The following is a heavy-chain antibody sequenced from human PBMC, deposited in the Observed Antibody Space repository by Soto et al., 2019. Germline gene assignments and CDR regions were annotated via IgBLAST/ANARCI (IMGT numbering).Heavy chain of an antibody. Sequence: QVQLVESGGGLVKPGGSLRLSCAASKFTFSDYYMSWIRQAPGKGLEWISYISGSGSTIYYADSVKGRFTISRDNAKNSLYLQMNSLRADDTAVYYCARRHYYYYMDVWGKGTTVTVSS. V-gene: IGHV3-11*01. CDR3: ARRHYYYYMDV. CDR2: ISGSGSTI. CDR1: KFTFSDYY. J-gene: IGHJ6*03.